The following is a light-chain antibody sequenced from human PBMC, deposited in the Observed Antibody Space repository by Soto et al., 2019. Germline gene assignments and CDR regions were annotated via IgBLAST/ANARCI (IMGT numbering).Light chain of an antibody. Sequence: DIQMTHSPSTLSASVGYRVTITCRASQSISSWLAWYQQKPGKAPKLLIYKASSLESGVPSRLSGSGSGTEFTLTISSLQPDDFATYYCQQYNSYWTFGQGTKVDIK. J-gene: IGKJ1*01. CDR1: QSISSW. CDR3: QQYNSYWT. CDR2: KAS. V-gene: IGKV1-5*03.